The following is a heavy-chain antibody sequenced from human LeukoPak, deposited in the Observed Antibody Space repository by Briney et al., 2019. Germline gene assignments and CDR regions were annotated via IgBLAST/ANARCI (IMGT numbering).Heavy chain of an antibody. CDR2: IYPGDSDT. J-gene: IGHJ4*02. V-gene: IGHV5-51*01. Sequence: GESLKISCKGSGYSFTNYWIAWVRQMPGKGLEWMGIIYPGDSDTRYSPSFQGQVTISADKSINTAYLQWSSLKASDTAMYYCARDRPGPGYDILTGYYPDYWGQGTLVTVSS. CDR1: GYSFTNYW. CDR3: ARDRPGPGYDILTGYYPDY. D-gene: IGHD3-9*01.